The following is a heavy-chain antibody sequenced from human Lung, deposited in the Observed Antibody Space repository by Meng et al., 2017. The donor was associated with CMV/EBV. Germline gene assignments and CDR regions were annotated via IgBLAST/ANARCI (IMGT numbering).Heavy chain of an antibody. CDR2: IYSSGST. Sequence: LPLPSTVSGVSICSSSCYWGCLRQPPGKGLEWIGSIYSSGSTYYNPSLKSRVTISVDTSKNQFSLKLSSVTAADTAVYYCASGFLFDYWGQGTLVTVSS. V-gene: IGHV4-39*01. J-gene: IGHJ4*02. CDR1: GVSICSSSCY. D-gene: IGHD3-10*01. CDR3: ASGFLFDY.